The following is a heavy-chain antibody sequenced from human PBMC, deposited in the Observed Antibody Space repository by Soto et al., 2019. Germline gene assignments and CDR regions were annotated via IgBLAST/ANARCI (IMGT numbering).Heavy chain of an antibody. CDR1: GYTFTGYY. CDR3: ARDHSISSSGAWWLDP. CDR2: INPNSGGT. V-gene: IGHV1-2*02. J-gene: IGHJ5*02. D-gene: IGHD6-13*01. Sequence: EASVKVYCKASGYTFTGYYMHWVRQAPGQGLEWMGWINPNSGGTNYAQKFQGRVTMTRDTSISTAYMELTSLTSEDTAVYYCARDHSISSSGAWWLDPWGQGTLVTVSS.